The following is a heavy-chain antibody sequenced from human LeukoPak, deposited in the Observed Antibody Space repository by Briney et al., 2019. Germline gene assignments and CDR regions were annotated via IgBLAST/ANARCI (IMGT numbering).Heavy chain of an antibody. V-gene: IGHV1-69*13. Sequence: SVKVSCKASGGTFSSYAISWVRQAPGQGLEWMGGIIPIFGTANYAQKFQGRVTITADESTSIAYMELSSLRSEDTAVYYCARVVPAAIRAPNNWFDPWGQGTLVTVSS. CDR3: ARVVPAAIRAPNNWFDP. J-gene: IGHJ5*02. D-gene: IGHD2-2*02. CDR2: IIPIFGTA. CDR1: GGTFSSYA.